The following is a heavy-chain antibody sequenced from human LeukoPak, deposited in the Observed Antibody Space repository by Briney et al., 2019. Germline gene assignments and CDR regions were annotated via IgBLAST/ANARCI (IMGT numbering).Heavy chain of an antibody. Sequence: GGSLRLSCAASGFTFSSNWMAWVRQAPGQGLEWVANIKEDGREKYYADFVKGRFTISRDNAKNSLYLQMSSLRAEDTSLYYCARDYYGDYLDWGQGTQVTVSS. CDR3: ARDYYGDYLD. V-gene: IGHV3-7*01. D-gene: IGHD4-17*01. CDR2: IKEDGREK. J-gene: IGHJ4*02. CDR1: GFTFSSNW.